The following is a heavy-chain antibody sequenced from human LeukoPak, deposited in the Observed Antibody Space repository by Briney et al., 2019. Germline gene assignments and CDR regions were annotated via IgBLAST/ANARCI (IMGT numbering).Heavy chain of an antibody. V-gene: IGHV3-21*01. J-gene: IGHJ4*02. CDR3: ARGDSSGWWDKYYFDY. Sequence: NPGGSLRLSCAASGITFSSYSMNWVRQAPGKGLEWVSSISSSSSYIYYADSVKGRFTISRDNAKNSLYLQMNSLRAEDTAVYYCARGDSSGWWDKYYFDYWGQGTLVTVSS. D-gene: IGHD6-19*01. CDR2: ISSSSSYI. CDR1: GITFSSYS.